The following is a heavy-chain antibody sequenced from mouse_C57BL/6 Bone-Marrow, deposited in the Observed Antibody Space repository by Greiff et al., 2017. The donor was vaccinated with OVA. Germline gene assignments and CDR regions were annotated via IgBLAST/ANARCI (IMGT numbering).Heavy chain of an antibody. CDR3: ARDHGYSYYYAMDY. Sequence: EVKVVESEGGLVQPGSSMKLSCTASGFTFSDYYMAWVRQVPEKGLEWVANINYDGSSTYYLDSLKSRFIISRDNAKNILYLQMSSLKSEDTATYYCARDHGYSYYYAMDYWGQGTSVTVSS. CDR1: GFTFSDYY. V-gene: IGHV5-16*01. CDR2: INYDGSST. D-gene: IGHD2-3*01. J-gene: IGHJ4*01.